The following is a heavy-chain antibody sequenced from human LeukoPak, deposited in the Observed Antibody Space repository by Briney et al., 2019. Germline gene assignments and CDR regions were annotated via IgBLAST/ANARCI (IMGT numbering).Heavy chain of an antibody. D-gene: IGHD7-27*01. CDR3: AKDGGLWVSAHWGDS. CDR2: ISIGVGIT. V-gene: IGHV3-23*01. J-gene: IGHJ4*02. Sequence: GGSLRLSCTASGFTFSSYTMTWVRQAPGEGLKWVSTISIGVGITYYAGSVKGRFTVSRDDSKNTLYLQMNSLRAEDTAVYYCAKDGGLWVSAHWGDSWGRGTLVTVSS. CDR1: GFTFSSYT.